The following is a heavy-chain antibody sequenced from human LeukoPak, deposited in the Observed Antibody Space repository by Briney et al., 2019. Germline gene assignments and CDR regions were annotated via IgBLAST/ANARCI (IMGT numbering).Heavy chain of an antibody. CDR1: GGSISSSSYY. Sequence: SETLSLTCTVSGGSISSSSYYWGWIRHPPGKGLEWIGSIYYSGSTYYNPSLKSRVTISVDTSKNQFSLKLSSVTAADTAVYYCARDTYYGDYDAFDIWGQGTMVTVSS. CDR2: IYYSGST. D-gene: IGHD4-17*01. CDR3: ARDTYYGDYDAFDI. J-gene: IGHJ3*02. V-gene: IGHV4-39*07.